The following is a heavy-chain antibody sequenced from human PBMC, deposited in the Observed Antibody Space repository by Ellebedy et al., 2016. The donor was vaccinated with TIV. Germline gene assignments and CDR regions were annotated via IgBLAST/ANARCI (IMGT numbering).Heavy chain of an antibody. V-gene: IGHV3-23*01. Sequence: GGSLRLSCAASGFTFSSYAMSWVRQAPGKGLEWVSAISGSGGSTYYADSVKGRFTISRDNSKNTLYLQMNSLRAEDTAVYYCAKGLTPVVAATPLDYWGQGTLVTVSS. J-gene: IGHJ4*02. CDR2: ISGSGGST. CDR1: GFTFSSYA. D-gene: IGHD2-15*01. CDR3: AKGLTPVVAATPLDY.